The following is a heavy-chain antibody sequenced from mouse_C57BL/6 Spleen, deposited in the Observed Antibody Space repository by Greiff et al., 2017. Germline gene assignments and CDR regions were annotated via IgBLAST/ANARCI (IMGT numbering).Heavy chain of an antibody. J-gene: IGHJ2*01. CDR2: ISYDGSN. Sequence: VQLKESGPGLVKPSQSLSLTCSVTGYSITSGYYWNWIRQFPGNKLEWMGYISYDGSNNYNPSLKNRISITRDTSKNQFFLKLNSVTTEDTATYYSATRSRTGFDYWGQGTTLTVSS. CDR1: GYSITSGYY. V-gene: IGHV3-6*01. CDR3: ATRSRTGFDY.